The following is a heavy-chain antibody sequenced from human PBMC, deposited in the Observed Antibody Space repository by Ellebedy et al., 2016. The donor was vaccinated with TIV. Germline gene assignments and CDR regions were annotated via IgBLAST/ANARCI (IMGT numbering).Heavy chain of an antibody. J-gene: IGHJ4*02. V-gene: IGHV4-34*01. CDR1: GGSFSGYY. D-gene: IGHD6-19*01. CDR2: INHSGGT. CDR3: ARVLRLGSLSSGWFNY. Sequence: SETLSLXXAVYGGSFSGYYWTWIRQPPGKGLEWIGEINHSGGTNYNPSLKSRVTMSVDTSKNQFSLKLSSVTAADTALYYCARVLRLGSLSSGWFNYWGQGTLVTVSS.